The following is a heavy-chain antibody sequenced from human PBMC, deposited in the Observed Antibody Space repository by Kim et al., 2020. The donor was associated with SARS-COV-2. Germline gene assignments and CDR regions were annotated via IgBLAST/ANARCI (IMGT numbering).Heavy chain of an antibody. J-gene: IGHJ6*02. D-gene: IGHD3-10*01. Sequence: SETLSLTCAVYGGSFGGYYWSWIRQPPGKGLEWIGEINHSGSTNYNPSLKSRVTISVDTSKNQFSLKLSSVTAADTAVYYCARLPSGRGYYYGMDVWGQGTTVTVSS. CDR3: ARLPSGRGYYYGMDV. CDR1: GGSFGGYY. CDR2: INHSGST. V-gene: IGHV4-34*01.